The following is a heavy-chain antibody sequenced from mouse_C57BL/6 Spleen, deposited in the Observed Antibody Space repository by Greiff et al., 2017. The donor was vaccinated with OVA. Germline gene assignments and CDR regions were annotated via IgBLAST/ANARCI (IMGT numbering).Heavy chain of an antibody. D-gene: IGHD2-10*01. V-gene: IGHV1-50*01. CDR1: GYTFTSYW. CDR3: ARFLPWFAY. Sequence: QVQLQQPGAELVKPGASVKLSCKASGYTFTSYWMQWVKQRPGQGLEWIGEIDPSDSYTNYNQKFKGKATLTVDTSSSTAYMQLSSLTSEDSAVYYCARFLPWFAYWGQGTLVTVSA. J-gene: IGHJ3*01. CDR2: IDPSDSYT.